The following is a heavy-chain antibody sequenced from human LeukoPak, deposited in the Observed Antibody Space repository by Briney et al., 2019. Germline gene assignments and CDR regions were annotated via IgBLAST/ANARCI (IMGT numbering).Heavy chain of an antibody. CDR1: GYTFTSYG. D-gene: IGHD6-6*01. V-gene: IGHV1-18*01. CDR2: ISAYNGNT. Sequence: ASVKVSCKASGYTFTSYGISWLRQAPGQGLEWMGWISAYNGNTNYAQKLQGRVTMTTDTSTSTAYMELRSLRSDDTAVYYCARDRRYSSSSPVGYWGQGTLVTVSS. CDR3: ARDRRYSSSSPVGY. J-gene: IGHJ4*02.